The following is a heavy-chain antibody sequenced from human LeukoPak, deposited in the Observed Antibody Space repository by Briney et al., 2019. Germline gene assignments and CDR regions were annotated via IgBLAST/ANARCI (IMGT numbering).Heavy chain of an antibody. D-gene: IGHD6-6*01. J-gene: IGHJ4*02. CDR3: ARGPNSNWSGLDF. CDR2: INGDGSTT. V-gene: IGHV3-74*01. Sequence: QPGGSLRLSCAASGFTFSSNWMYWVRQVPGKGLVWVSHINGDGSTTNCADSVKGRFTTSRDNAKNTLYLQVNNLRAEDTAVYYCARGPNSNWSGLDFWGQGTLLTVSS. CDR1: GFTFSSNW.